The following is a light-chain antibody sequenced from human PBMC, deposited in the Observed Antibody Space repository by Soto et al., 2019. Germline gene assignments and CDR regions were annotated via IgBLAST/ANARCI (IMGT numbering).Light chain of an antibody. CDR1: SSDVGSYNL. CDR3: CSYEVSSTFPYV. V-gene: IGLV2-23*02. Sequence: QSALTQPASVSGSPGQSITISCTGTSSDVGSYNLVSWYQHHPGKAPKLMIYEVSKRPSGVSNRFSGSKSGNTASLTISGLQAEDEADYYCCSYEVSSTFPYVFGTGTKVTVL. CDR2: EVS. J-gene: IGLJ1*01.